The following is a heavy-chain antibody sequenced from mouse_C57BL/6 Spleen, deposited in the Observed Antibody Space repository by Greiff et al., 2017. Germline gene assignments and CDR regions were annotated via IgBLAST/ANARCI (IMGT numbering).Heavy chain of an antibody. CDR1: GYAFSSYW. CDR2: IYPGDGDT. Sequence: QVQLQQSGAELVKPGASVKISCKASGYAFSSYWMHWVKQRPGKGLEWIGQIYPGDGDTNYNRKFKGKATLTADQSSSTAYMQLSSRTSEDSAVYFCAREVIYYDYIYAMDYWGQGTSVTVSS. V-gene: IGHV1-80*01. CDR3: AREVIYYDYIYAMDY. D-gene: IGHD2-4*01. J-gene: IGHJ4*01.